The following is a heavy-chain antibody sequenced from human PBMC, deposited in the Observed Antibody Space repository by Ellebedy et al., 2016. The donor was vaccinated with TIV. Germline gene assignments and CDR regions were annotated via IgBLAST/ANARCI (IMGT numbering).Heavy chain of an antibody. CDR2: IYSGGAT. J-gene: IGHJ4*02. D-gene: IGHD5-18*01. V-gene: IGHV3-66*01. CDR1: GFTVSSNY. CDR3: ARKYIYGFG. Sequence: GESLKISCAASGFTVSSNYMSWVRQAPGKGLEWVSVIYSGGATSYADSVKGRFTISRDNSKNTLYLQMNSLRVEDTAVYYCARKYIYGFGWGQGTLVTVSS.